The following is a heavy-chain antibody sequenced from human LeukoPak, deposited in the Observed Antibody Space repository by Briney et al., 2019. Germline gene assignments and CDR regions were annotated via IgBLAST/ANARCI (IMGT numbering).Heavy chain of an antibody. CDR1: GFTFSSYG. V-gene: IGHV3-30*18. D-gene: IGHD1-26*01. CDR2: ISYDGSNK. Sequence: GGSLRLSCAASGFTFSSYGMHWVRQAPGKGLEWVAVISYDGSNKYYADSVKGRYTISRDNSKNTLYLQMNSLRAEDTAVYYCAKSLREGGDWGQGTLVTVSS. J-gene: IGHJ4*02. CDR3: AKSLREGGD.